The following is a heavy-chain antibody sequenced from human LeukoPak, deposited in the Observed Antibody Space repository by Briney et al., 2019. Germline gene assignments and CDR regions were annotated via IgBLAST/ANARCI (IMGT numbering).Heavy chain of an antibody. V-gene: IGHV3-23*01. D-gene: IGHD3-10*01. CDR2: MNGGGDTT. Sequence: GGSLRLSCAASGFTFSSYSMNWVRQAPGKGLEWVSTMNGGGDTTYYADSVKGRFTISRDNSKNTLYLQMNSLRAEDTAVYYCAKATNYYGSGSYWHYWGQGILVTVSS. J-gene: IGHJ4*02. CDR1: GFTFSSYS. CDR3: AKATNYYGSGSYWHY.